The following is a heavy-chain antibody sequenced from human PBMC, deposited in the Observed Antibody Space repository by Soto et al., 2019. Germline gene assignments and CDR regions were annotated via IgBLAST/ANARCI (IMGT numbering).Heavy chain of an antibody. CDR1: GNIFSSYS. V-gene: IGHV1-69*01. J-gene: IGHJ4*02. CDR2: IIPIYGSA. Sequence: QVHLVQSGAEVKKPGSSVKVSCKASGNIFSSYSISWVRQAPGQGPEWMGWIIPIYGSANYAQKFRDRVTVTAAESTSTAYMDLSSLRSEDMAVYYCAGLGPFYFDYWGQGTLVTVSS. CDR3: AGLGPFYFDY.